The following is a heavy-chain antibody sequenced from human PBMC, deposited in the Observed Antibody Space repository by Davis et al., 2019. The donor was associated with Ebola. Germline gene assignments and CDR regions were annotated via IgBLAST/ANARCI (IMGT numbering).Heavy chain of an antibody. CDR2: IRSKANSYAT. D-gene: IGHD4-17*01. CDR1: GLTFSGSA. J-gene: IGHJ4*02. Sequence: SLTLSCPASGLTFSGSAMHWVRPASGKGLEWVGRIRSKANSYATAYAASVKGRFTISRDDSKNTAYLQMNSLKTEDTAVYYCTSFYGDQDYWGQGTLVTVSS. V-gene: IGHV3-73*01. CDR3: TSFYGDQDY.